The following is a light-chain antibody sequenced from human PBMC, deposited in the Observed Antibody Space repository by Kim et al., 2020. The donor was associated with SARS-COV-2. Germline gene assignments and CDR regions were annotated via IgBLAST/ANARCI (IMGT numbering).Light chain of an antibody. CDR2: DVS. V-gene: IGLV2-11*01. CDR1: SSDFGDYDY. CDR3: CSYAGRYTYV. J-gene: IGLJ1*01. Sequence: QSALTQPRSVSGSPGQSVTISCTGTSSDFGDYDYVSWYRQHPGKAPELMIFDVSERPSGVPDRFSGSKSGNTASLTISGLQAKDEADYYCCSYAGRYTYVFGTGTKVAVL.